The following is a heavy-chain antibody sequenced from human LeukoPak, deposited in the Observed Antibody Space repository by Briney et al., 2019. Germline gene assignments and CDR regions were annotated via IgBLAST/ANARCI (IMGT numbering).Heavy chain of an antibody. V-gene: IGHV3-23*01. Sequence: GASLRLSCAASGFTFSNYAMSWARQAPGKGLGWVSTISGGGGNTYYADSVKGRFTISRDNSKNTLYLQMNSLRAEDTAVYYCANADPVTRGFDYWGQGSLVTVSS. CDR3: ANADPVTRGFDY. D-gene: IGHD4-11*01. CDR1: GFTFSNYA. CDR2: ISGGGGNT. J-gene: IGHJ4*02.